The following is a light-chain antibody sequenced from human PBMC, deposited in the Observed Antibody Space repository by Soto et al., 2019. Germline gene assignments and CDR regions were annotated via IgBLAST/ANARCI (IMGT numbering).Light chain of an antibody. CDR3: TSYATGGTHV. CDR1: NSDIGGYNI. Sequence: QSALTQPASVSGSPGQSITLSCTGTNSDIGGYNIVSWYQQHPGKAPKLMIYGVSIRPSGVSDRFSGSKSANTASLTISGLQPEDEADYYCTSYATGGTHVFGTGTKVTVL. J-gene: IGLJ1*01. CDR2: GVS. V-gene: IGLV2-14*01.